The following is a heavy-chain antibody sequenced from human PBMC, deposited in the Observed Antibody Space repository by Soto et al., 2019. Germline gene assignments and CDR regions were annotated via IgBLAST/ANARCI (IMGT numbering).Heavy chain of an antibody. V-gene: IGHV4-59*01. J-gene: IGHJ5*02. CDR2: IYYSAST. CDR3: SASRGWQTNWFDP. D-gene: IGHD6-19*01. CDR1: GGSISSYY. Sequence: SETLSLTVCVCGGSISSYYWSWVRQPPGKGLEWIGYIYYSASTNYNPPIKSRVTISVDTSKNQFSLKLSSVTAEDTAVYYCSASRGWQTNWFDPWGQGTLVPVYS.